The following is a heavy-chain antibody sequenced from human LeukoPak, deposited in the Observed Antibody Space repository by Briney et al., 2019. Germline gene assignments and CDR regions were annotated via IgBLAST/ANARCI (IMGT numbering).Heavy chain of an antibody. CDR1: GGSISSYY. J-gene: IGHJ6*02. D-gene: IGHD5-18*01. V-gene: IGHV4-59*01. Sequence: SETLSLTCTVSGGSISSYYWSWIRQPPGEGLEWIGYIYYSGSTNYNPSLKSRVTISVDTSKNQFSLKLSSVTAADTAVYYCARVSGFIDTAMVTETGYYYYGMDVWGQGTTVTVSS. CDR3: ARVSGFIDTAMVTETGYYYYGMDV. CDR2: IYYSGST.